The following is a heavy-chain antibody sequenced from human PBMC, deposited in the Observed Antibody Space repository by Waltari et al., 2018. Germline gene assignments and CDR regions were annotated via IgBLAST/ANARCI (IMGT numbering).Heavy chain of an antibody. CDR3: TSDSSGLDLDY. CDR2: IRSKANSYAT. Sequence: EVQLVESGGGLVQPGGSLRLSCADSGFTFSGSALQWVRKASGKGLEWVGRIRSKANSYATAYAASVKGRFTISRDDSKNTAYLQMNSLKTEDTAVYYCTSDSSGLDLDYWGQGTLVTVSS. D-gene: IGHD3-22*01. V-gene: IGHV3-73*01. J-gene: IGHJ4*02. CDR1: GFTFSGSA.